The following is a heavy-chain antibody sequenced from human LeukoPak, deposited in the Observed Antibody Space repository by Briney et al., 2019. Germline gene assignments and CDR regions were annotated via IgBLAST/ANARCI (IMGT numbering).Heavy chain of an antibody. CDR2: IKQDGSEK. D-gene: IGHD5-24*01. Sequence: PGGSLRLSCAASGFTLSNYWMSWVRQAPGKGLEWVANIKQDGSEKYYVDSLKGRFTISRDDAKNSLYLQMNSLRAEDTAVYYCARGWEMATISTPFDYWGQGTLVTVSS. CDR3: ARGWEMATISTPFDY. V-gene: IGHV3-7*01. J-gene: IGHJ4*02. CDR1: GFTLSNYW.